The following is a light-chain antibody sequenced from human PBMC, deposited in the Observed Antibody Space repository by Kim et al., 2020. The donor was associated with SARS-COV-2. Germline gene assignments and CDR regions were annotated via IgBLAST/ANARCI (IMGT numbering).Light chain of an antibody. J-gene: IGLJ2*01. CDR1: SGSIARSY. Sequence: GKTITISCTRSSGSIARSYVQWYQQRPGSAPTTLIFEDDQRPSGVPDRFSGSIDRSSNSAYLTISGLKTEDEADYYCHSYDSSTQVFGGGTQLTVL. CDR2: EDD. CDR3: HSYDSSTQV. V-gene: IGLV6-57*03.